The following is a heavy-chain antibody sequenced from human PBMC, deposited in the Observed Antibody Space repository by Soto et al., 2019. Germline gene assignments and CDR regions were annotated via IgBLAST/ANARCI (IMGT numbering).Heavy chain of an antibody. CDR1: GYTFTSYG. D-gene: IGHD2-15*01. CDR2: ISAYNGNT. J-gene: IGHJ3*02. V-gene: IGHV1-18*01. CDR3: ARDREDIVVVVAATHALDI. Sequence: QVQLVQSGAEVKKPGASVKVSCKASGYTFTSYGLSWVRQAPGQGREWMGWISAYNGNTNYAQKLQGRVTMTTDTATSTAYMQLRSLRCDDTAVYYCARDREDIVVVVAATHALDIWGQGTMVTVSS.